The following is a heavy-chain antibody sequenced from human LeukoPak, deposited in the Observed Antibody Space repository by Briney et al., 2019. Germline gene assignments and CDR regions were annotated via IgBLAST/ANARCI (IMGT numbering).Heavy chain of an antibody. CDR1: GFTFDDYT. V-gene: IGHV3-43*01. CDR3: AKDQGWLHPYYFDY. D-gene: IGHD5-24*01. Sequence: PGGSLRLSCAASGFTFDDYTMHWVRQAPGKGLEWVSLISWDGGSTYCADSVKGRFTISRDNSKNSLYLQMNSLRTEDTALYYCAKDQGWLHPYYFDYWGQGTLVTVSS. CDR2: ISWDGGST. J-gene: IGHJ4*02.